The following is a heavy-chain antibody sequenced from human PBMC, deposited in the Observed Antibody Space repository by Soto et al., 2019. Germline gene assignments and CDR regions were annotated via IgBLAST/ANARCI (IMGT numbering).Heavy chain of an antibody. J-gene: IGHJ4*02. CDR3: ARYAGVGATPYYFDY. V-gene: IGHV4-59*01. CDR1: GGSISSYY. CDR2: IYYSGST. Sequence: TLSLTCTVSGGSISSYYWSWIRQPPGKGLEWIGYIYYSGSTNYNPSLKSRVTISVDTSKNQFSLKLSSVTAADTAVYYCARYAGVGATPYYFDYWGQGTLVTVSS. D-gene: IGHD1-26*01.